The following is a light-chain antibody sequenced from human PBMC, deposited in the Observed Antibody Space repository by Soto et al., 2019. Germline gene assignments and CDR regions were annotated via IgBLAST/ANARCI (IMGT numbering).Light chain of an antibody. CDR1: SSDVGGYNY. J-gene: IGLJ1*01. V-gene: IGLV2-14*01. Sequence: QSVLTQPASVSGSPGQSITISCTGTSSDVGGYNYVSWYQQHPGKAPKLMIYDVTNRPSGVSNRFSGSKSGNTASLTISGLQAEDEADYYCSSCTTSSTLYVSGTGTKLTVL. CDR2: DVT. CDR3: SSCTTSSTLYV.